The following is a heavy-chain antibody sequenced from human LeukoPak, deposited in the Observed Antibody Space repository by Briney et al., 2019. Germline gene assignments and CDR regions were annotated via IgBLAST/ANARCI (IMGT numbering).Heavy chain of an antibody. D-gene: IGHD6-6*01. Sequence: SETLSLTCAVYGGSFSGYYWSWIRQPPGKGLEWIGEINHSGSTNYNPSLKSRVTISVDTSKNQFSLKLSSVTAADTAVYYCSSIAARSYYYYMDVWGKGTTVTVSS. CDR3: SSIAARSYYYYMDV. J-gene: IGHJ6*03. CDR2: INHSGST. CDR1: GGSFSGYY. V-gene: IGHV4-34*01.